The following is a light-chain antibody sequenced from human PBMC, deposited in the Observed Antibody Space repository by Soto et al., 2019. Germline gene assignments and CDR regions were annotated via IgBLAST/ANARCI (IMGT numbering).Light chain of an antibody. CDR2: AAS. CDR1: QSISSY. J-gene: IGKJ4*01. CDR3: QQSYSTPFT. Sequence: DIQMTQCPSSLSASVGDRVTITCRASQSISSYLNWYQQKPGKAPKLLIYAASSFQSGVPSRFSGSGSGTDFTLTVSSLQPEDFATYYCQQSYSTPFTFGGGTKVDIK. V-gene: IGKV1-39*01.